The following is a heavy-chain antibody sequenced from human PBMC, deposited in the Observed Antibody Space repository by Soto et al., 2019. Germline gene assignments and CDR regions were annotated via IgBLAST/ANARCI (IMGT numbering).Heavy chain of an antibody. J-gene: IGHJ6*02. V-gene: IGHV4-34*01. CDR2: INHSGST. CDR3: ARYCSSTSCTSYYYGMDV. D-gene: IGHD2-2*01. CDR1: GGSFSGYY. Sequence: SETLSLTCAVYGGSFSGYYWSWIRQPPGKGLEWIGEINHSGSTNYNPSLKSRVTISVDTSKNQFSLKLSSVTAADTAVYYCARYCSSTSCTSYYYGMDVWGQGTTVTAP.